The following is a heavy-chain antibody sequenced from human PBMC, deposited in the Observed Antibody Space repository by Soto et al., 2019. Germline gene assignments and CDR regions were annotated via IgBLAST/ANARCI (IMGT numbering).Heavy chain of an antibody. CDR3: ARLDDRTRTTSSDLGMDD. V-gene: IGHV4-39*01. D-gene: IGHD1-1*01. CDR1: GGSISSSSYY. Sequence: PSETLSLTCTVSGGSISSSSYYWGWIRQPPGKGLEWIGSIYYSGSTYYNPSLKSRVTISVDTSKNQFSLKLSSVTAADTAVYYCARLDDRTRTTSSDLGMDDWGQGTPVTVSS. J-gene: IGHJ4*01. CDR2: IYYSGST.